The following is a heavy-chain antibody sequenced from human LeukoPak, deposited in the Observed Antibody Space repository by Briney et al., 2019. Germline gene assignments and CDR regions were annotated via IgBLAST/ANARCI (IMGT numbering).Heavy chain of an antibody. CDR3: ARDLSYSRSPGWFDP. V-gene: IGHV4-4*07. Sequence: PSETLSLTCAVSGGSISSYYWSWIRQPAGKGLEWIGRIYISGSTNYNPSLKSRVTMSLDTSRNQFSLRLTSVTAADTAVYYCARDLSYSRSPGWFDPWGQGTLVTVSS. CDR1: GGSISSYY. CDR2: IYISGST. J-gene: IGHJ5*02. D-gene: IGHD6-13*01.